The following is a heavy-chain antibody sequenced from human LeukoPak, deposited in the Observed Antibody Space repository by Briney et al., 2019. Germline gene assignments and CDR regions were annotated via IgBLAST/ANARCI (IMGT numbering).Heavy chain of an antibody. Sequence: GGSLRLSCAASGFTFSSYAMSWVRQAPGKGLEWVSAISGSGGSTYYADSVKGRFTISRDNSKNTLYLQMNSLRAEDTAVYYCARDPYSSGWYFDYWGQGTLVTVSS. CDR3: ARDPYSSGWYFDY. CDR1: GFTFSSYA. J-gene: IGHJ4*02. CDR2: ISGSGGST. D-gene: IGHD6-19*01. V-gene: IGHV3-23*01.